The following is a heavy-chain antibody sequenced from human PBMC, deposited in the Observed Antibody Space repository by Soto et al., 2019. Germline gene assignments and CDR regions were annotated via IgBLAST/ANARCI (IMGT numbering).Heavy chain of an antibody. Sequence: EVQMVESGGGLVKPGGSLRLSCAASGFTFSSYSMNWVRQAPGKGLEWVSSISSSSSDIYYADSVKGRFTISRDNAKNSLWLQMNSMKAEDTAVYYCARDPGRVGAVFVYWGQGTLVTVSS. CDR1: GFTFSSYS. J-gene: IGHJ4*02. D-gene: IGHD1-26*01. CDR3: ARDPGRVGAVFVY. CDR2: ISSSSSDI. V-gene: IGHV3-21*01.